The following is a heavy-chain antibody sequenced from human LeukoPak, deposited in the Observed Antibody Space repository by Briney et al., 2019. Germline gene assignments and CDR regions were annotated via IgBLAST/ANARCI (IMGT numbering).Heavy chain of an antibody. CDR1: GFTFNSYS. CDR2: ISSSSSSYI. J-gene: IGHJ5*02. V-gene: IGHV3-21*01. Sequence: GGSLRLSCAGSGFTFNSYSMNWVRQAPGKGLEWVSSISSSSSSYIYYADSVKGRFTISRDNAQNSLYLQLNSLRAEDTAVYYCARTTVTTWGNWFDPWGQGTLVTVSS. CDR3: ARTTVTTWGNWFDP. D-gene: IGHD4-17*01.